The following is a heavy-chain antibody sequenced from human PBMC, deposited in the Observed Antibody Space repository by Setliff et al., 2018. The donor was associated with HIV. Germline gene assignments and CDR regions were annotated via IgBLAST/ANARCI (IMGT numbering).Heavy chain of an antibody. J-gene: IGHJ3*02. D-gene: IGHD3-10*01. CDR2: IYPGDSET. CDR1: GYSFSNYW. CDR3: ATRLNFGASDAFDI. Sequence: GESLKISCKGSGYSFSNYWIGWVCQMPGKGLEWMGIIYPGDSETRFSPSFQGQVTISVDKSSSTAYLQWSSLRASDTAMYYCATRLNFGASDAFDIWGQGTMVTVSS. V-gene: IGHV5-51*01.